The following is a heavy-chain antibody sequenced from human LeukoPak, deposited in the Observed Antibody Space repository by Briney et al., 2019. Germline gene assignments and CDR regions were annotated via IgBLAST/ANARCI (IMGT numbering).Heavy chain of an antibody. CDR1: GCTFTGYY. V-gene: IGHV1-2*06. D-gene: IGHD7-27*01. CDR2: INPNSGGT. Sequence: ASVKVSRKASGCTFTGYYMHWVRQAPGQGLEWMGRINPNSGGTNYAQKFQGRVTMTRDTSISTAYMELSRLRSDDTAVYYCARDWGLGWGALTGGKSDYYYMDVWGKGTTVTVSS. J-gene: IGHJ6*03. CDR3: ARDWGLGWGALTGGKSDYYYMDV.